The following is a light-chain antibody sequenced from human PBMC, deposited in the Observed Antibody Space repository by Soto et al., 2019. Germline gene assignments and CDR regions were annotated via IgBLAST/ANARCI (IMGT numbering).Light chain of an antibody. CDR3: SSYADNTVV. CDR1: SSDTSAYNY. CDR2: EAG. Sequence: QSVLTQPPSASGSPGQSVAISCTGTSSDTSAYNYVSWYQQHPGKAPKLLIFEAGKRPSGVPDRFSGSKSGNTASLTVSGVVDEDEAVYYCSSYADNTVVFGGGTKVTVL. V-gene: IGLV2-8*01. J-gene: IGLJ2*01.